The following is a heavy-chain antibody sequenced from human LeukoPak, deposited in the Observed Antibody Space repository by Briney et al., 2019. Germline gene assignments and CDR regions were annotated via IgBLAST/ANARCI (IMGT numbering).Heavy chain of an antibody. J-gene: IGHJ6*03. Sequence: GGSLRLSCAASGFTFSSYAMSWVRQAPGKGLEWVSAISGSGGSTYYADSVKGRFTISRDNSKNTLYLQMNSLRAEDTAVYYCAKRGGFNHYYYMDVWGKGTTVTISS. V-gene: IGHV3-23*01. CDR1: GFTFSSYA. CDR3: AKRGGFNHYYYMDV. CDR2: ISGSGGST.